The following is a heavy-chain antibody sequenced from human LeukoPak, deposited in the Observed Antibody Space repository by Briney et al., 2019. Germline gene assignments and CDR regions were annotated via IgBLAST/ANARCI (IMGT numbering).Heavy chain of an antibody. V-gene: IGHV4-39*01. J-gene: IGHJ6*02. CDR3: ARGFVVVEPRWNYGMGV. Sequence: SETLSLTCTVSGGSISSSSYYWGWIRQPPGKGLEWIGSIYYSGSTYYNPSLKSRVTISVDTSKNQFSLKLSSVTAADTAVYYCARGFVVVEPRWNYGMGVWGQGTTVTVSS. CDR1: GGSISSSSYY. CDR2: IYYSGST. D-gene: IGHD2-15*01.